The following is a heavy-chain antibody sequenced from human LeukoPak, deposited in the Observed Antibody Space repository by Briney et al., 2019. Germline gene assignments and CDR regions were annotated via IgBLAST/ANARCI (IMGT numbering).Heavy chain of an antibody. D-gene: IGHD3-10*01. V-gene: IGHV3-49*03. CDR2: VRTKTHGGAP. CDR3: VRVNFRDYRGYTWFEP. CDR1: GVTFSDCA. Sequence: GGSLRLSCKGSGVTFSDCAVTWFRQTPGKGLEWVGFVRTKTHGGAPETAASVRGRFNVSRDDSAGIAYLQMTSLRTEDTAMYYRVRVNFRDYRGYTWFEPWGQGTLVTVSS. J-gene: IGHJ5*02.